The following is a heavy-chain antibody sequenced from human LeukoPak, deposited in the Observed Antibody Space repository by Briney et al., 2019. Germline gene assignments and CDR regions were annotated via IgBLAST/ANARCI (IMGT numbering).Heavy chain of an antibody. J-gene: IGHJ4*02. CDR3: ARRGMAAAGQFYFDN. V-gene: IGHV3-23*01. D-gene: IGHD6-13*01. CDR2: ISGSGGST. CDR1: GFTFSSYA. Sequence: GGSLRLSCAASGFTFSSYAMSWVRQAPGKGLEWVSAISGSGGSTYYADSVKGRFTISRDNSKDTLYLQMNSLRGEDTAVYHCARRGMAAAGQFYFDNWGQGTLVTVSS.